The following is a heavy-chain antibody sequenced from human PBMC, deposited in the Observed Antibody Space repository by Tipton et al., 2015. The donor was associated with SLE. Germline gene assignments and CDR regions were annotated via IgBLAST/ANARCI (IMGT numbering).Heavy chain of an antibody. J-gene: IGHJ4*02. CDR3: ASLKDYGGNPY. Sequence: LRLSCTVSGGSISSGDYYWTWIRQPPGKGLEWIGYIYYSGSTNYNPSLKSRVTISVDTSKNQFSLKLSSVTAADTAVYYCASLKDYGGNPYWGQGTLVTVSS. D-gene: IGHD4-23*01. CDR1: GGSISSGDYY. V-gene: IGHV4-61*08. CDR2: IYYSGST.